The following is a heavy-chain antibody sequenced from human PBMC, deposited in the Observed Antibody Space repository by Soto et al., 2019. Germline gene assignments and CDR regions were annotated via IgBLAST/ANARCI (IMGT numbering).Heavy chain of an antibody. V-gene: IGHV3-23*01. Sequence: GGSLRLSCAASGFTFSSYAMSWVRQAPGKGLEWVSAISGSGGSTYYADSVKGRFTISRDNSKNTLYLQMNSLRAEDTAVYYCAKDLHYDFWSGYPNPLYYYGMDVWGQGTTVTVSS. CDR3: AKDLHYDFWSGYPNPLYYYGMDV. J-gene: IGHJ6*02. CDR2: ISGSGGST. D-gene: IGHD3-3*01. CDR1: GFTFSSYA.